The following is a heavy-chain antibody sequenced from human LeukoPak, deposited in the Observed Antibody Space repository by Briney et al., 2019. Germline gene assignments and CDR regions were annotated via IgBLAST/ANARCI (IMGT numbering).Heavy chain of an antibody. CDR3: AKTHYDLLDV. CDR1: GFSFSTSP. D-gene: IGHD5-12*01. V-gene: IGHV3-23*01. CDR2: MNNGPGAT. J-gene: IGHJ6*02. Sequence: GGSLRLSCSASGFSFSTSPMSWVRQPPGKGLEWVSAMNNGPGATFYRDSVRGRFTISRDDSKSTLYLQMNSLRAEDTGTYYCAKTHYDLLDVWGQGTTVTVSS.